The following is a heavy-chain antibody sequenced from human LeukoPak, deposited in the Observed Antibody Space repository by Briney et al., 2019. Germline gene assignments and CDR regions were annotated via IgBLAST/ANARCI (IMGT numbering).Heavy chain of an antibody. J-gene: IGHJ3*02. D-gene: IGHD3-22*01. CDR3: ARGGYYYDSSGYYNDAFDI. CDR2: IYYSGST. CDR1: GGSISSSSYY. V-gene: IGHV4-39*07. Sequence: SETLSLTCTISGGSISSSSYYWGWTRQPPGKGLERIGSIYYSGSTYYNPSLKSRVTISVDTSKNQFSLKLSSVTAADTAVYYCARGGYYYDSSGYYNDAFDIWGQGTMVTVSS.